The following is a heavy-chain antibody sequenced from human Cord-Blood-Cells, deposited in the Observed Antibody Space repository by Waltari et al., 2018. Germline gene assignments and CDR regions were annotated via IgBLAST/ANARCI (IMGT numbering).Heavy chain of an antibody. Sequence: QVQLVQSGAEVKKPGASVTVSCKASGYTFTSYAMHWVRQAPGQRLEWMGWINAGNGNTKYSQKFQGRVTITRDTSASTAYMELSSLRSEDTAVYYCARDLVPYPYWYFDLWGRGTLVTVSS. D-gene: IGHD2-2*01. J-gene: IGHJ2*01. CDR1: GYTFTSYA. CDR2: INAGNGNT. V-gene: IGHV1-3*01. CDR3: ARDLVPYPYWYFDL.